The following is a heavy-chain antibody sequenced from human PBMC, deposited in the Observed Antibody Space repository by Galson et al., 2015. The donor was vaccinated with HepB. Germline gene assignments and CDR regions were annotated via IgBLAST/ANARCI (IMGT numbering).Heavy chain of an antibody. D-gene: IGHD5-12*01. V-gene: IGHV3-7*01. CDR1: GFTFSSYW. J-gene: IGHJ4*02. Sequence: SLRLSCAASGFTFSSYWMSWVRQAPGKGLEWVANIKQDGSEKYYVDSVKGRFTISRDNAKNSLYLQMNSLRAEDTAVYYCARDSSYSGYDSFDYWGQGTLVTVSS. CDR3: ARDSSYSGYDSFDY. CDR2: IKQDGSEK.